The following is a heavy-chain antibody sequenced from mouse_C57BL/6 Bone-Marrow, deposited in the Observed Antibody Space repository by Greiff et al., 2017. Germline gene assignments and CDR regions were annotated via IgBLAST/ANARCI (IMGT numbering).Heavy chain of an antibody. J-gene: IGHJ4*01. V-gene: IGHV1-69*01. CDR1: GYTFTSYW. CDR2: IDPSDSYT. D-gene: IGHD2-3*01. CDR3: AREDGYYARDY. Sequence: QVQLQQPGAELVMPGASVKLSCKASGYTFTSYWMHWVKQRPGQGLEWIGEIDPSDSYTNYNQKFKGKSTLTVDKSSSTAYMQLSSLTSEDSAVYYCAREDGYYARDYWGQGTTGTVSS.